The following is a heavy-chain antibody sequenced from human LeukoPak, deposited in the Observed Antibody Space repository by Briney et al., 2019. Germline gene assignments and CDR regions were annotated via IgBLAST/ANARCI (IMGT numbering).Heavy chain of an antibody. CDR2: AYGDGSSQ. J-gene: IGHJ1*01. Sequence: GGSLRLSCAASGFPFSGYGMHWVRQAPSKGLEWVAVAYGDGSSQYYADSMKGRFSISKDISKNTLSLQMNSLRAEDTAVYSCATGGNFYYSHWGQGTLVTVSS. CDR1: GFPFSGYG. D-gene: IGHD4-11*01. V-gene: IGHV3-33*01. CDR3: ATGGNFYYSH.